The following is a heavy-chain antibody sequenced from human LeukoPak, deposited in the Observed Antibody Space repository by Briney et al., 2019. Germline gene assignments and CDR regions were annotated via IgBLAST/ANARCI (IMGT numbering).Heavy chain of an antibody. Sequence: SETLSLTCTVSGGSISSSSYYWGWIRQPPGKGLEWIGSIYYSGSTYYNPSLKSRVTISVDTSKNQFSLKLSSVTAADTAVYYCASHLESRAMMASLDYWGQGTLITVSS. CDR1: GGSISSSSYY. V-gene: IGHV4-39*01. J-gene: IGHJ4*02. D-gene: IGHD5-24*01. CDR3: ASHLESRAMMASLDY. CDR2: IYYSGST.